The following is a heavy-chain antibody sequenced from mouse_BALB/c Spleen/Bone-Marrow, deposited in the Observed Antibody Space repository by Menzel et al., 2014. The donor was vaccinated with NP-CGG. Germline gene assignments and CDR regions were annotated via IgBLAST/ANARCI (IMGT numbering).Heavy chain of an antibody. CDR3: ARENYGSSYGFAY. D-gene: IGHD1-1*01. Sequence: VQLKESGPELVKPGSSMKISCKASGYSFTGYTMSWVKQSHGKNLEWIGLINPYNGGTSYNQKFRGKATLTVNKSSSTAYMELLSLTSEDSAVYYCARENYGSSYGFAYWGQGTQVTVSA. J-gene: IGHJ3*01. V-gene: IGHV1-26*01. CDR2: INPYNGGT. CDR1: GYSFTGYT.